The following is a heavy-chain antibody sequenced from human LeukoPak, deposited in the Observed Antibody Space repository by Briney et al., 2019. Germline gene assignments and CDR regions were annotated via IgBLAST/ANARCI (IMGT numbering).Heavy chain of an antibody. Sequence: SETLSLTCTVSGGSISSYYWSWIRQPPGKSLEWIGYIYYSGSTNYNPSLKSRVTISVDTSKNQFSLKLSSVTAADTAVYYCARARYSSSIDYWGQGTLVTVSS. CDR2: IYYSGST. CDR3: ARARYSSSIDY. D-gene: IGHD6-13*01. J-gene: IGHJ4*02. V-gene: IGHV4-59*01. CDR1: GGSISSYY.